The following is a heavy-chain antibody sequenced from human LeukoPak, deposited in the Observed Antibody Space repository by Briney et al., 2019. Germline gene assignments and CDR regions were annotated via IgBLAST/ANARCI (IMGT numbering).Heavy chain of an antibody. D-gene: IGHD3-10*01. J-gene: IGHJ4*02. CDR3: ARAMAVREPLGY. V-gene: IGHV4-34*01. CDR2: INHSGST. CDR1: GGSFSGYY. Sequence: SETLSLTCAVYGGSFSGYYWSWIRQPPGKGLEWIGEINHSGSTNYNPSLKSRVTISVDTSKNQFSLKLSSVTAADTAVYYCARAMAVREPLGYWGQGTLVTVSS.